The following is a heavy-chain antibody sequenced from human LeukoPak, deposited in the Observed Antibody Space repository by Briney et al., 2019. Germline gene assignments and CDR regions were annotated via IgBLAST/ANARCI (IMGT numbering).Heavy chain of an antibody. V-gene: IGHV1-2*02. CDR1: GYTFTGYY. J-gene: IGHJ4*02. Sequence: ASVKVSCKASGYTFTGYYMHWVRHAPGQGLEWMGWINPNSGGTNYAQKFQSRVTMTRDTSISTAYMELSRLRSVDTAVYYCESEEAYCGGGCANDYWGQGTLVTVSS. D-gene: IGHD2-21*02. CDR3: ESEEAYCGGGCANDY. CDR2: INPNSGGT.